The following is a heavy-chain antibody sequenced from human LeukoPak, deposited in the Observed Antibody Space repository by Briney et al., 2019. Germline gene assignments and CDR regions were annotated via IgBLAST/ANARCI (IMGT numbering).Heavy chain of an antibody. CDR2: ISAYNGNT. CDR3: ARYCSSTSCYTNEYFQH. V-gene: IGHV1-18*01. Sequence: ASVKVSCKASGYTFTSYGISWVRQAPGQGLEWMGWISAYNGNTNYAQKLQGRVTMTTDTSTSTAYMELRSPRSDDTAVYYCARYCSSTSCYTNEYFQHWGQGTLVTVSS. CDR1: GYTFTSYG. J-gene: IGHJ1*01. D-gene: IGHD2-2*02.